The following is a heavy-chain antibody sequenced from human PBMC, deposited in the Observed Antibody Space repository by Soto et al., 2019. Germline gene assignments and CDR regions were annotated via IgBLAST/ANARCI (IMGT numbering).Heavy chain of an antibody. Sequence: PGGSLRLSCAASGFTFSSYWMSWVRQAPGKGLEWVANIKQDESEKYYVDTVKGRFTISRDNAKNSLYLQMNSLRAEDTAVYYCARENGLRFLEWLSHNWYDPWGQGTLVTVSS. CDR3: ARENGLRFLEWLSHNWYDP. CDR1: GFTFSSYW. V-gene: IGHV3-7*01. D-gene: IGHD3-3*01. J-gene: IGHJ5*02. CDR2: IKQDESEK.